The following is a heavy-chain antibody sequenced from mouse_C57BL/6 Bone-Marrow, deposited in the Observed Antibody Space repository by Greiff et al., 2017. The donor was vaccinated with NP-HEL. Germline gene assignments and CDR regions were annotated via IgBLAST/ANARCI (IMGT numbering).Heavy chain of an antibody. V-gene: IGHV1-53*01. D-gene: IGHD4-1*01. CDR1: GYTFTSYW. Sequence: VQLQQPGTELVKPGASGYTFTSYWMHWVKQRPGQGLEWIGNINPSNGGTNYNEKFKSKATLTVDKSSSTAYMQLSSLTSEDSAVYYCAREDWDYYFDYWGQGTTLTVSS. CDR2: INPSNGGT. J-gene: IGHJ2*01. CDR3: AREDWDYYFDY.